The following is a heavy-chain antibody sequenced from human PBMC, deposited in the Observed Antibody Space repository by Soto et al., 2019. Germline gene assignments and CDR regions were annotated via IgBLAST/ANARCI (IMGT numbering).Heavy chain of an antibody. V-gene: IGHV3-15*01. J-gene: IGHJ4*02. CDR3: TSRFCSSTSCSPYYY. CDR2: IRTKTDGGTT. CDR1: GFTFTNAW. Sequence: GGSLRLSCVASGFTFTNAWMSWFRQAPGKGLEWVGRIRTKTDGGTTDYAAPVKGRFTLSRNDTKNTLFLQMSSLRTEDTAVYYCTSRFCSSTSCSPYYYWSQGTLVTVSS. D-gene: IGHD2-2*01.